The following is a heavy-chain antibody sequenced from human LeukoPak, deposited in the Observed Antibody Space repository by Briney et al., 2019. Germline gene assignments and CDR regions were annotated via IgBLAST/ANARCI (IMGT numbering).Heavy chain of an antibody. CDR1: DDSISSYY. V-gene: IGHV4-59*08. J-gene: IGHJ5*02. Sequence: SETLSLTCSVSDDSISSYYWNWIRQPPGKPLEWIGYTHYSGSTNYNPSLKSRVTISVDTSKNQFSLKLSSVTAADTAVYYCARIVGNWFDPWGQGTLVTVSS. CDR3: ARIVGNWFDP. D-gene: IGHD1-26*01. CDR2: THYSGST.